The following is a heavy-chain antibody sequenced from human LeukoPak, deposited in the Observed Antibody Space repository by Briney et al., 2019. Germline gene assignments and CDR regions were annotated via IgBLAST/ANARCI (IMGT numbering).Heavy chain of an antibody. CDR2: IIPIFGTA. CDR1: GGTFSSYA. CDR3: ARERDYYGSGSPPYP. V-gene: IGHV1-69*13. J-gene: IGHJ5*02. Sequence: SVKVSCKASGGTFSSYAISWVRQAPGQGLEWMGGIIPIFGTANYAQKFQGRVTITADESTSTAYMELSSPRSEDTAVYYCARERDYYGSGSPPYPWGQGTLVTVSS. D-gene: IGHD3-10*01.